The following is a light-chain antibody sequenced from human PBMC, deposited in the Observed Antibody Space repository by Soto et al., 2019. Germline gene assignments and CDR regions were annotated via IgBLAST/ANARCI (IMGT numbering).Light chain of an antibody. CDR2: DVS. CDR3: SSFRSSSTSYV. J-gene: IGLJ1*01. V-gene: IGLV2-14*03. Sequence: QSALTQPASVSGSPGQSITISCTGTSSDFGDSNYVSRYQQHPGKAPKLVIYDVSNRPSGVSNRFSGSKSANTASLTISGLQAEDEADYYCSSFRSSSTSYVFGTGTKVTVL. CDR1: SSDFGDSNY.